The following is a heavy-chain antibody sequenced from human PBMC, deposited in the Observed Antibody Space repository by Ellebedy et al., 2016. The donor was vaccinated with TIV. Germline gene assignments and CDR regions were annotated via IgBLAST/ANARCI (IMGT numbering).Heavy chain of an antibody. Sequence: GESLKISCGTSGFTFSNYWMSWVRQAPGKGLEWVANIKQDGSEKNYVDSVKGRFSISRDNTKNSLYLQMNSLRDEDTAVYYCARDQWLGRAYYFDSWGQGTLVTVSS. V-gene: IGHV3-7*01. D-gene: IGHD6-19*01. CDR2: IKQDGSEK. CDR3: ARDQWLGRAYYFDS. CDR1: GFTFSNYW. J-gene: IGHJ4*02.